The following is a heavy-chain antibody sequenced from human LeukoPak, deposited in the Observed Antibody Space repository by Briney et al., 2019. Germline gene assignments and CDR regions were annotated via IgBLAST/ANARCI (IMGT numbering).Heavy chain of an antibody. V-gene: IGHV1-69*05. D-gene: IGHD6-13*01. J-gene: IGHJ4*02. CDR2: IIPIFGTA. Sequence: SVKVSCKASGGTFSSYAISWVRQAPGQGLEWMGRIIPIFGTANYAQKFQGRVTITTDESTSTAYMELSSLRSEDTAVYYCARDKSTAAGPTDLYYFDYWGQGTLVTVSS. CDR1: GGTFSSYA. CDR3: ARDKSTAAGPTDLYYFDY.